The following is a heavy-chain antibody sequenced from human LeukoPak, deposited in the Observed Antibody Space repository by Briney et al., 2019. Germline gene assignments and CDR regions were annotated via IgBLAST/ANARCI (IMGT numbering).Heavy chain of an antibody. D-gene: IGHD2-2*01. J-gene: IGHJ4*02. Sequence: GGSLRLSCAASGFTFTKYWRTWVRQAPGKGLEWVANIKQDGSEKFYVDSVKGRFTISRDNAKNSLDLQINSLGAADTAVYYCARGLDCRSTSCYLDNWGQGTLVTVSS. CDR3: ARGLDCRSTSCYLDN. CDR2: IKQDGSEK. V-gene: IGHV3-7*01. CDR1: GFTFTKYW.